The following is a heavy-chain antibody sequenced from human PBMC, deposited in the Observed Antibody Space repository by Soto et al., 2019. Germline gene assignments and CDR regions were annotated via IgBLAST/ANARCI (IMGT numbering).Heavy chain of an antibody. Sequence: SETLSLTCAVYGGSFSSYYWGWIRQPPGKGLEWIGSIYYSGSTYYNPSLKSRVTISVDTSKNQFSLKLSSVTAADTAVYYCARKWGAWDPYFDYWGQGTLVTVSS. D-gene: IGHD3-16*01. CDR2: IYYSGST. CDR3: ARKWGAWDPYFDY. J-gene: IGHJ4*02. V-gene: IGHV4-39*01. CDR1: GGSFSSYY.